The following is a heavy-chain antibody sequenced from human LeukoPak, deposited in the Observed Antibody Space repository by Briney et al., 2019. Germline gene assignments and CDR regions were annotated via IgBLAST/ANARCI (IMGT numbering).Heavy chain of an antibody. CDR1: GGSISSGGYS. Sequence: TLSLTCAVSGGSISSGGYSWSWIRQPPGKGLEWIGYIYHSGSTYYNPSLKSRVTISVDRSKNQFSLKLSSVTAADTAVYYCASELQHRRYGMDVWGQGTTVTVSS. J-gene: IGHJ6*02. D-gene: IGHD2-21*01. V-gene: IGHV4-30-2*01. CDR2: IYHSGST. CDR3: ASELQHRRYGMDV.